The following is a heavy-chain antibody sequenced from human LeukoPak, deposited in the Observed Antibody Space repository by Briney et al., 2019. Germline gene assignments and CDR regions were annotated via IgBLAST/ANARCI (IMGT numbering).Heavy chain of an antibody. CDR1: GFTFSSYA. Sequence: GSLRLSCAASGFTFSSYAMHWVRQAPGKGLEWVAVISYDGSNKYYADSVKGRFAISRDNSKNTLYLQMNSLRAEDTAVYYCARDGIVATGFDYWGQGTLVTVSS. J-gene: IGHJ4*02. D-gene: IGHD5-12*01. V-gene: IGHV3-30*09. CDR2: ISYDGSNK. CDR3: ARDGIVATGFDY.